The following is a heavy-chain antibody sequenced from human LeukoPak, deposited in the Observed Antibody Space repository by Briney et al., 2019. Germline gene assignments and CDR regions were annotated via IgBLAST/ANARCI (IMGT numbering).Heavy chain of an antibody. CDR2: ISSASTYI. D-gene: IGHD6-25*01. CDR3: ARSAGLDV. CDR1: GFTFSSYS. Sequence: GGSLRLSCAASGFTFSSYSMNWVRQAPGKGLEWVSSISSASTYISYADSVKGRFTISRDNAKNSLYLQMNSLRAEDTAVYYCARSAGLDVWGQGTTVTVSS. J-gene: IGHJ6*02. V-gene: IGHV3-21*01.